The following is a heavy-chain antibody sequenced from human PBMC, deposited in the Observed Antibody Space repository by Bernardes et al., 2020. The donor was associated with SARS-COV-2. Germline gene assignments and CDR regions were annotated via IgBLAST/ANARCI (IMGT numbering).Heavy chain of an antibody. V-gene: IGHV1-24*01. J-gene: IGHJ4*02. Sequence: ASVKVSCKVSGYTLTDLFIHWVRQAPGKGLEWMGGFDPVDGETIYAQKFRGRVTVTEDTSTDTTYMELSRLRGDDTAVYYCTTDAGQHNFDHWGQGSLVTVSS. CDR1: GYTLTDLF. CDR2: FDPVDGET. CDR3: TTDAGQHNFDH.